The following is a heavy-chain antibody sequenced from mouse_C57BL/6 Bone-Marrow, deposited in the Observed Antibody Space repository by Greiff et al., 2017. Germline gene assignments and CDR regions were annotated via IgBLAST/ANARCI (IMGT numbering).Heavy chain of an antibody. CDR1: GYTFTSYG. V-gene: IGHV1-81*01. Sequence: QVQLQQSGAELARPGASVKLSCKASGYTFTSYGISWVKQRTGQGLEWIGEIYPRSGNTYYNEKFKGKATLTADKSSSTAYMELRSLTSEDSAVYFCARRRVYYGSSYKGWYFDVWGTGTTVTVSS. J-gene: IGHJ1*03. CDR3: ARRRVYYGSSYKGWYFDV. D-gene: IGHD1-1*01. CDR2: IYPRSGNT.